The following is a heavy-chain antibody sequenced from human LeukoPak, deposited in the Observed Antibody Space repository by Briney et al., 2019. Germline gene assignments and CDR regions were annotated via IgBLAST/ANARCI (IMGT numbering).Heavy chain of an antibody. CDR2: IYHSGST. Sequence: SETLSLTCTVSGGSISSSSYYWGWIRQPPGKGLEWIGSIYHSGSTYYNPSLKSRVTISVDTSKNQFSLKLSSVTAADTAVYYCARGDVVVVAATPPYYFDYWGQGTLVTVSS. CDR1: GGSISSSSYY. J-gene: IGHJ4*02. CDR3: ARGDVVVVAATPPYYFDY. V-gene: IGHV4-39*07. D-gene: IGHD2-15*01.